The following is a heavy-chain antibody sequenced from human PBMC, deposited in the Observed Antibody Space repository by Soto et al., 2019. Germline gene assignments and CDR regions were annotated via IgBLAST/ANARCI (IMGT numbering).Heavy chain of an antibody. D-gene: IGHD3-3*01. CDR2: IYYSGST. CDR1: GGSISSGDYY. V-gene: IGHV4-30-4*01. Sequence: LSLTCTVSGGSISSGDYYWSWIRQPPGKGLEWIGYIYYSGSTYYNPSLKSRVTISVDTSKNQFSLKLSSVTAADTAVYYCARGFDFWSGYWGFDHWGQGTLVTVSS. CDR3: ARGFDFWSGYWGFDH. J-gene: IGHJ5*02.